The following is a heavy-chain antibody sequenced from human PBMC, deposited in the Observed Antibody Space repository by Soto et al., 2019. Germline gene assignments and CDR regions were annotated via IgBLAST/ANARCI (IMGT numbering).Heavy chain of an antibody. Sequence: GASVKVSCKASGFSSSSSAVECVRQAPGQRLEWIGWIVVGSGSTNYAQKFQERVTITRDMSTSTASMALSSLRSEAPAVYYWAAAWQGWVLGLDYWGQGTGDTVSS. CDR3: AAAWQGWVLGLDY. CDR2: IVVGSGST. V-gene: IGHV1-58*01. J-gene: IGHJ4*02. D-gene: IGHD2-8*02. CDR1: GFSSSSSA.